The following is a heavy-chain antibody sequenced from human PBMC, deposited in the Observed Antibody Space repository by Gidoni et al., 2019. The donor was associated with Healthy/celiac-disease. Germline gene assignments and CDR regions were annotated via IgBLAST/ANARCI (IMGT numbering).Heavy chain of an antibody. CDR3: ARAATIGASAPDY. CDR2: IYSGGST. V-gene: IGHV3-66*02. Sequence: EVQLVESGGGLVQPGGSLRLSCAASGFTVSDTHMTWVRQAPGKGLEWVSVIYSGGSTNYADSVKGRFTISRDNSKNTLYLQMNSLRGEDTAMYYCARAATIGASAPDYWGQGTLVTVSS. J-gene: IGHJ4*02. D-gene: IGHD5-12*01. CDR1: GFTVSDTH.